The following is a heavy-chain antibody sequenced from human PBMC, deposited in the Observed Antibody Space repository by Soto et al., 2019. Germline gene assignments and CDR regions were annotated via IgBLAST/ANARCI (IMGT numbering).Heavy chain of an antibody. J-gene: IGHJ4*02. CDR1: GFTFSSYS. CDR3: ARGGYDYVWGSYRYYRFDY. CDR2: ISSSSSYI. V-gene: IGHV3-21*01. Sequence: PGGSLRLSCAASGFTFSSYSMNWVRQAPGKGLEWVSSISSSSSYIYYADSVKGRFTISRDNAKNSLYLQMNSLRAEDTAVYYCARGGYDYVWGSYRYYRFDYWGQGTLVTVSS. D-gene: IGHD3-16*02.